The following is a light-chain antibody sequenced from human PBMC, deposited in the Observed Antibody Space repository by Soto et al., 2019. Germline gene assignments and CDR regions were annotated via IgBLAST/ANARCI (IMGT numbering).Light chain of an antibody. CDR1: QSVDSH. V-gene: IGKV3-11*01. CDR3: QQRNDWPIT. CDR2: GAS. J-gene: IGKJ5*01. Sequence: VTTQAPATLSVAPGERATLSCRASQSVDSHLVWYQQKPGQAPRLLIFGASNRATGIPARFSGSGSGTDFTLAVNRLEPDDFAVYYCQQRNDWPITFGQGTRLEI.